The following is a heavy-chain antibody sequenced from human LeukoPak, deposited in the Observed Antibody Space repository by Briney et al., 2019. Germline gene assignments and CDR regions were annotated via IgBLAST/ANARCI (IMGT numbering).Heavy chain of an antibody. D-gene: IGHD3-9*01. CDR1: GYTFTSYY. V-gene: IGHV1-2*02. CDR3: ATDNYGMLDY. CDR2: VDPRSGIT. J-gene: IGHJ4*02. Sequence: ASVKVSCKASGYTFTSYYMHWVRQAPGQGLEWMGWVDPRSGITKCTQKFRGRVTMTRDTSINTVYVDLSGLTFDDTAVYYCATDNYGMLDYWGQGTLVTVSS.